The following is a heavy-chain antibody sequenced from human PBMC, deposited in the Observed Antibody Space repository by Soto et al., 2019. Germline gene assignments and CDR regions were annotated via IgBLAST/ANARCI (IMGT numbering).Heavy chain of an antibody. CDR3: VKFRGRAYHYYYMDV. V-gene: IGHV3-74*01. J-gene: IGHJ6*03. D-gene: IGHD3-16*01. Sequence: GGSLRLSCAASGFTFSNYWMHGVRQAPGKGLVWVSRINADGSSTSYADSVKGRFTISRDNSKNTLYLQMNSLRAEDTAVYYCVKFRGRAYHYYYMDVWGNGTTVTVSS. CDR1: GFTFSNYW. CDR2: INADGSST.